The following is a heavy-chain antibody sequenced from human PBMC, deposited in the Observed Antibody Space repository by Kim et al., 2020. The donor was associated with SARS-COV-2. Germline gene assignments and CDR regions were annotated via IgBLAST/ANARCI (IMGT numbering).Heavy chain of an antibody. D-gene: IGHD3-10*01. J-gene: IGHJ5*02. CDR3: ARDLYGSGSYYIALRYNWFDP. CDR2: ISSSSSYT. V-gene: IGHV3-11*05. CDR1: GFTFSDYY. Sequence: GGSLRLSCAASGFTFSDYYMSWIRQAPGKGLEWVSYISSSSSYTNYADSVKGRFTISRDNAKNSLYLQMNSLRAEDTAVYYCARDLYGSGSYYIALRYNWFDPWGQGTLVTVSS.